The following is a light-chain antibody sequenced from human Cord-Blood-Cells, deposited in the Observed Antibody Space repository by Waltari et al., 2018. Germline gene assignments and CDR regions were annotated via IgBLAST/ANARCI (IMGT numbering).Light chain of an antibody. CDR1: QGISNY. V-gene: IGKV1-27*01. CDR2: AAS. J-gene: IGKJ1*01. CDR3: QKYNSAPWT. Sequence: DIQMTQSPSSLSASVGDRVTLTCRASQGISNYLAWYQQKPGKVPKLLIYAASTLQSGVPSRFSGSGSGTDFTLTISSLQPVDVATYYCQKYNSAPWTFGQGTKVEIK.